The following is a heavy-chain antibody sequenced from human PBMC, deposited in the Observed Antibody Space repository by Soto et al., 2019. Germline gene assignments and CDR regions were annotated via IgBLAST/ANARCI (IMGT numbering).Heavy chain of an antibody. V-gene: IGHV6-1*01. CDR2: TYYRSRWYN. J-gene: IGHJ5*02. D-gene: IGHD1-26*01. Sequence: PSQTLSLTCAISGDSVSSNSVAWNWIRQSPKRGLEWLGRTYYRSRWYNDYAVSVKSRITINPVTSKNQFSLHLNSVTPEDTAVYYCARDLSGHNWFDPWGQGTLVTVSS. CDR1: GDSVSSNSVA. CDR3: ARDLSGHNWFDP.